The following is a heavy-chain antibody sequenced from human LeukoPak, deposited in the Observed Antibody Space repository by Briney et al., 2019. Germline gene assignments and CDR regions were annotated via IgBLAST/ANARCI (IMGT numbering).Heavy chain of an antibody. CDR2: IYYSGST. CDR1: GGSISSGDYY. CDR3: ARSPDPLAAFDI. Sequence: PSETLSPTCTVSGGSISSGDYYWSWIRQPPGKGLEWIGYIYYSGSTYYNPSLKSRVTISVDTSKNQFSLKLSSVTAADTAVYYCARSPDPLAAFDIWGQGTMVTVSS. J-gene: IGHJ3*02. V-gene: IGHV4-30-4*01.